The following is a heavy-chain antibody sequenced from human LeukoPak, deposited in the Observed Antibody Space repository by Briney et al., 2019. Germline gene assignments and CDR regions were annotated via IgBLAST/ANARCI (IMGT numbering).Heavy chain of an antibody. CDR3: AKRDSSGSFPYYLKD. Sequence: GGSLRLSCAASGFTFSSYWMSWVRQAPGKGLEWVSAIAGTDGSTYYADSVKGRFTISRDNSKNTLYLQMNSLRAEDTAVYYCAKRDSSGSFPYYLKDWGQGTLVTVSS. D-gene: IGHD3-22*01. V-gene: IGHV3-23*01. J-gene: IGHJ4*02. CDR2: IAGTDGST. CDR1: GFTFSSYW.